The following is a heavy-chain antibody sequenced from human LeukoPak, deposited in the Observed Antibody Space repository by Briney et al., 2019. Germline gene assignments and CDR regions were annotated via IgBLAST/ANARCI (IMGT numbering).Heavy chain of an antibody. D-gene: IGHD1-1*01. CDR2: IQLSGNT. CDR3: ARLIRAWNDHFDP. V-gene: IGHV4-61*05. Sequence: SETLSLTCTVSGGSISSSSYYWGWIRQPPGKGLEWIGYIQLSGNTNYNPALKSRVSISLDTSKNQFSLHLSSVTAADTAVYYCARLIRAWNDHFDPWGQGTLVTVFS. CDR1: GGSISSSSYY. J-gene: IGHJ5*02.